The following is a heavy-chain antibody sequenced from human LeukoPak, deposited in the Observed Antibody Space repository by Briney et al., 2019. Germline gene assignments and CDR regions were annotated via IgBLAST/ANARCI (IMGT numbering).Heavy chain of an antibody. J-gene: IGHJ4*02. D-gene: IGHD6-13*01. CDR1: GITFRHYA. V-gene: IGHV3-23*01. CDR2: ISISGART. CDR3: AKDLSAGHFDY. Sequence: GGSLTLSCTVSGITFRHYAMTWVRQAPGRGLEWVSTISISGARTYNADSVKGRFTISRDNSKSTLYLQMNSLRVDDTAVYYCAKDLSAGHFDYWGQGTLVTVSS.